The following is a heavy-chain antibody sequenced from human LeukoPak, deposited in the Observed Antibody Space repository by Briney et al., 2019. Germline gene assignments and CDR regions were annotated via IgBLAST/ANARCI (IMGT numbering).Heavy chain of an antibody. V-gene: IGHV4-39*07. Sequence: SETLSLTCTVSGGSISSSSYYWGWIRQPPGKGLEWIGSIYYSGSTYYNPSLKSRVTISVDTSKNQFSLKLSSVTAADTAVYYCASTWGSGSYIYYYYYGMDVWGQGTTVTVSS. CDR3: ASTWGSGSYIYYYYYGMDV. CDR1: GGSISSSSYY. J-gene: IGHJ6*02. D-gene: IGHD3-10*01. CDR2: IYYSGST.